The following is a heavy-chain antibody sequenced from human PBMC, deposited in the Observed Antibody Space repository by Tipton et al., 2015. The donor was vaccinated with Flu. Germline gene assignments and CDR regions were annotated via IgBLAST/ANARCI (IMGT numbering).Heavy chain of an antibody. CDR3: ARGRKPGLLWFGESENWFDP. CDR1: GGSFSGYY. CDR2: INHSGST. V-gene: IGHV4-34*01. D-gene: IGHD3-10*01. J-gene: IGHJ5*02. Sequence: TLSLTCAVYGGSFSGYYWSWIRQPPGKGLEWIGEINHSGSTNYNPSLKSRVTISVDTSKNQFSLKLSSVTAADTAVYYCARGRKPGLLWFGESENWFDPWGQGTLVTVSS.